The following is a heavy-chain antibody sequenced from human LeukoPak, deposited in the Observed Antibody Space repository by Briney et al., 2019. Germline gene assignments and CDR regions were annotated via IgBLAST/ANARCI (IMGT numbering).Heavy chain of an antibody. CDR1: GGSISSGGYY. J-gene: IGHJ3*02. CDR2: IYYSGST. CDR3: VRDKRIVGETGTEVDI. V-gene: IGHV4-31*03. Sequence: SETLSLTCTVSGGSISSGGYYWSWIRQHPGKGLEWIGYIYYSGSTYYNPSLKSRVTISVDTSKNQFSLKLSSVTAADTAVYYCVRDKRIVGETGTEVDIWGQGTMVTVSS. D-gene: IGHD1-26*01.